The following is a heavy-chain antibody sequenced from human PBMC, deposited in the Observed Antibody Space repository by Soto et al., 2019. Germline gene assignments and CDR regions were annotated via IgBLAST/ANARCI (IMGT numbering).Heavy chain of an antibody. J-gene: IGHJ4*02. CDR3: ARGGDVTTWYNFDY. CDR1: GFTVSNKF. CDR2: LYVGGGS. V-gene: IGHV3-66*01. D-gene: IGHD6-13*01. Sequence: VQLVESGGGLVQPGGSLRLSCAASGFTVSNKFMSWVRQAPGKGLEWVSVLYVGGGSSYADSVKGRFTISRDNSKNTVFLQMNSLRGEDTAVYYCARGGDVTTWYNFDYWGQGTLVTVSS.